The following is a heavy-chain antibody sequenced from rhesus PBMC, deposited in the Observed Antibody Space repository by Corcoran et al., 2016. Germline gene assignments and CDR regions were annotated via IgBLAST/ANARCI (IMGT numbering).Heavy chain of an antibody. CDR2: ISGRGGST. CDR3: ARDPGIQRVRTFDY. J-gene: IGHJ4*01. CDR1: GGSISSNY. D-gene: IGHD5-42*01. Sequence: QLQLQESGPGLVKPSETLSLTCAVSGGSISSNYWSWIRQPPGKGLEWIGRISGRGGSTDYNPSLKSRVSSSTDTSRSQFSLKLNSVTAADTAVYYGARDPGIQRVRTFDYWGQGVLVTVSS. V-gene: IGHV4-173*01.